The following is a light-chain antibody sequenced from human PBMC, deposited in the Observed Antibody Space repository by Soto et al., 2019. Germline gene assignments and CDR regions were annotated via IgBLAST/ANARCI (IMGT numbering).Light chain of an antibody. CDR2: KAS. CDR1: QSISDW. J-gene: IGKJ2*01. CDR3: QQYDSHLPT. Sequence: DIQMTQSPSTLSASVGDRVTITCRASQSISDWLAWYQQQSGRAPKLLIYKASNLESGVPSRFSGSGSGTEFTLTISSLQPDDFATYYCQQYDSHLPTFGQGTKLEIK. V-gene: IGKV1-5*03.